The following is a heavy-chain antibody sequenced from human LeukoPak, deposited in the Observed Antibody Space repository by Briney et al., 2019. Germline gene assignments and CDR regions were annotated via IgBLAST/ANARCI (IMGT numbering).Heavy chain of an antibody. CDR2: ISGSGGST. CDR3: AKDRYDFWSEF. D-gene: IGHD3-3*01. CDR1: GFSFSDCA. V-gene: IGHV3-23*01. J-gene: IGHJ4*02. Sequence: GGSLRLSCVASGFSFSDCAMSWVRQAPGKGLEWVSAISGSGGSTFYAHSLKGRFTISRDNSNNTLYLQMNSLRAEDTALYYCAKDRYDFWSEFWGQGTLVTVSS.